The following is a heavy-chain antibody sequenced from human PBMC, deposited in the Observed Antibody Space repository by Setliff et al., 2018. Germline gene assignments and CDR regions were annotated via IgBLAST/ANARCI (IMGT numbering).Heavy chain of an antibody. J-gene: IGHJ4*02. CDR3: VRAAAGLDI. D-gene: IGHD3-16*01. CDR1: GFTFGDYT. Sequence: PGGSLRLSCTTSGFTFGDYTMTWVRQAPGKGLEWVGLIGSKTYGGVAEYAAAVQDRFTISRDDSKDSLFLQMNNLKTEDTAVYYCVRAAAGLDIWSQKIVVTVSS. V-gene: IGHV3-49*04. CDR2: IGSKTYGGVA.